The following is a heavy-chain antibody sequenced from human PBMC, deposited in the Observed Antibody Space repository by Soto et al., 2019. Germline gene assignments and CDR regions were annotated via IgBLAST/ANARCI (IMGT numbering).Heavy chain of an antibody. CDR1: GYTLTELS. CDR2: FDPEDGET. CDR3: ATDLRRFGELLYDAFDI. J-gene: IGHJ3*02. D-gene: IGHD3-10*01. Sequence: GASVKVSCKVSGYTLTELSMHWVRQAPGKGLERMGGFDPEDGETIYAQKFQGRVTMTEDTSTDTAYMELSSLRSEDTAVYYCATDLRRFGELLYDAFDIWGQGTMVTVSS. V-gene: IGHV1-24*01.